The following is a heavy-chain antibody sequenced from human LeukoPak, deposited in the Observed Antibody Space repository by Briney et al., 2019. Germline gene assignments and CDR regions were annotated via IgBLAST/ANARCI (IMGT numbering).Heavy chain of an antibody. CDR1: GYSFIIYC. D-gene: IGHD3-16*02. V-gene: IGHV5-51*01. Sequence: GETLNISCKGSGYSFIIYCGGWMLEMTGKGLEWMGIIYPGDSATRYSPSFQGQVTISADKSISTAYLQWSSLKASDTAMYYCARHKSDYVWGSYRESDYWGQGTLVTVSS. J-gene: IGHJ4*02. CDR3: ARHKSDYVWGSYRESDY. CDR2: IYPGDSAT.